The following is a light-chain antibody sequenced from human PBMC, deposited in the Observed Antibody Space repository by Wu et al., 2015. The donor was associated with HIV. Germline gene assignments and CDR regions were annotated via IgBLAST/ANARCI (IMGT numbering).Light chain of an antibody. Sequence: EIVLTQSPGTLSLSPGERATLSCRASQSVSSRSVAWYQQKPGQAPRLLIYGASSRATGIPDRFSGSGSGTDFTLTISRLEPEDLAVFYXQQYGGSPPTFGQGTKVEIK. CDR2: GAS. J-gene: IGKJ1*01. V-gene: IGKV3-20*01. CDR1: QSVSSRS. CDR3: QQYGGSPPT.